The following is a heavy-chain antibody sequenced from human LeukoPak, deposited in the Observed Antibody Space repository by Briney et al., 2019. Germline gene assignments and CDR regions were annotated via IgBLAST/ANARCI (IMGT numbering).Heavy chain of an antibody. CDR2: ISWDGGST. Sequence: GGSLRLPCAASGFTFDDYAMHWVRQAPGKGLEWVSLISWDGGSTYYADSVKGRFTISRDNSKNSLYLQMNSLRAEDTALYYCAKDIHSSSWYYFQHWGQGTLVTVSS. V-gene: IGHV3-43D*04. J-gene: IGHJ1*01. D-gene: IGHD6-13*01. CDR1: GFTFDDYA. CDR3: AKDIHSSSWYYFQH.